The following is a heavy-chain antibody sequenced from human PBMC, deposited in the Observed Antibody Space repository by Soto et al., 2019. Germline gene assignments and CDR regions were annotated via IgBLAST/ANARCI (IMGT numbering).Heavy chain of an antibody. CDR3: ARDLTSPKAARQTYGMDV. V-gene: IGHV3-48*02. D-gene: IGHD6-6*01. J-gene: IGHJ6*02. CDR2: ISSSSSTI. CDR1: GFTFSSYS. Sequence: PGGSLRLSCAASGFTFSSYSMNWVRQAPGKGLEWVSYISSSSSTIYYADSVKGRFTISRDNAKNSLYLQMNSLRDEDTAVYYCARDLTSPKAARQTYGMDVWGQGTTVTVSS.